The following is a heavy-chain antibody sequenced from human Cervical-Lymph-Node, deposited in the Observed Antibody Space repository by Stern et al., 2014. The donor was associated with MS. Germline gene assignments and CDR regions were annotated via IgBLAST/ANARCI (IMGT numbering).Heavy chain of an antibody. Sequence: EVQLMESGGDLVQPGGSLRLSCAASGFSVGNNYMAWVRQAPGKGLQWVSTLYKTGSTYYADSVRGRFTISRHDSKNLLYLQMNSLRPDDTAVYYCARLSDGGYGSGSNAFDYWGQGTLVTIS. CDR1: GFSVGNNY. CDR2: LYKTGST. J-gene: IGHJ4*02. CDR3: ARLSDGGYGSGSNAFDY. V-gene: IGHV3-53*04. D-gene: IGHD3-10*01.